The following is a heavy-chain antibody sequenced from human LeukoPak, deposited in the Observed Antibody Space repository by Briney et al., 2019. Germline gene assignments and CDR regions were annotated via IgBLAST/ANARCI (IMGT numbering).Heavy chain of an antibody. CDR1: GFTFSSYS. CDR2: IWYDGSNK. CDR3: ARQNSSGSKDY. D-gene: IGHD3-22*01. J-gene: IGHJ4*02. V-gene: IGHV3-33*08. Sequence: GGSLRLSCAASGFTFSSYSMNWVRQAPGKGLEWVAVIWYDGSNKYYADSVKGRFTISRDNSKNTLYLQMNSLRAEDTAVYYCARQNSSGSKDYWGQGTLVTVSS.